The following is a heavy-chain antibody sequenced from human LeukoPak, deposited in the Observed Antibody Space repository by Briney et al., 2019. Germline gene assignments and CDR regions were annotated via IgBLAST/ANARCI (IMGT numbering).Heavy chain of an antibody. V-gene: IGHV3-23*01. J-gene: IGHJ4*02. Sequence: PGGSLRLSCAASGFSFSNYAMSRVRQAPGKGLEWVSSIRGTGGTTYNAESVKGRFTISRDNSKNTLYLQMNSLRTEDTALYYCAKDGGRIASGGDFDYWGQGTLVTVSS. CDR3: AKDGGRIASGGDFDY. CDR1: GFSFSNYA. CDR2: IRGTGGTT. D-gene: IGHD6-13*01.